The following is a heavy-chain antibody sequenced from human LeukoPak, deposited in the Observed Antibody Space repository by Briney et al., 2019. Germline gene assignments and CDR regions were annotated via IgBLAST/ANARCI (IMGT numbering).Heavy chain of an antibody. D-gene: IGHD6-19*01. V-gene: IGHV4-34*01. CDR3: ARLIAVAKPTHCDY. CDR1: GGSFSGYY. J-gene: IGHJ4*02. Sequence: SETLSLTCAVYGGSFSGYYWSWIRQPPGKGLEWIGEINHSGSTYYNPSLKSRVTISVDTSKNQFSLKLSSVTAADTAVYYCARLIAVAKPTHCDYWGQGTLVTVSS. CDR2: INHSGST.